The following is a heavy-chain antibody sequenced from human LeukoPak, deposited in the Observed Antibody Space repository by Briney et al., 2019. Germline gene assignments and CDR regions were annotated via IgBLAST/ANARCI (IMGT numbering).Heavy chain of an antibody. Sequence: ASVKVSCKASGYTFTSYGISWVRQAPGQGLEWMGWISAYNGNTNYAQKLQGRVTMTTDTSTSTAYMELRSLRSDDTAVYYCARDALIPTGVHPFDYWGQGTLVTVSS. CDR3: ARDALIPTGVHPFDY. J-gene: IGHJ4*02. CDR2: ISAYNGNT. CDR1: GYTFTSYG. V-gene: IGHV1-18*01. D-gene: IGHD2-2*02.